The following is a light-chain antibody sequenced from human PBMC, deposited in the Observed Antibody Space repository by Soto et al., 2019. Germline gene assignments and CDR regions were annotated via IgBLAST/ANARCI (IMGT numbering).Light chain of an antibody. CDR2: SYS. J-gene: IGLJ2*01. CDR3: AAWDGSLNGVV. Sequence: QSVLTQPPSASGTPGQRVTMSCSGSSSNIGSNTVNWYQQLPGTAPKLLIYSYSQRPSGVPDRFSGSKSGTSASLAISGLQSEDEADYYCAAWDGSLNGVVFGGGTQLTVL. V-gene: IGLV1-44*01. CDR1: SSNIGSNT.